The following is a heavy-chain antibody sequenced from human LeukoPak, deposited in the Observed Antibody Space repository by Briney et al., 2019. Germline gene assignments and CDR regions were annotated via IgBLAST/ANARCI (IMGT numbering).Heavy chain of an antibody. D-gene: IGHD1-26*01. Sequence: ASVKVSCKASGYTFTGYYMHWVRQAPGQGLEWMGWINPNSGGTNYAQKFQGRVTMTRDTSISTAYMELSRLRSDDTAVYYCARDRYSGSYYEAKYNWFDPWGQGTLVTVSS. CDR2: INPNSGGT. CDR3: ARDRYSGSYYEAKYNWFDP. CDR1: GYTFTGYY. J-gene: IGHJ5*02. V-gene: IGHV1-2*02.